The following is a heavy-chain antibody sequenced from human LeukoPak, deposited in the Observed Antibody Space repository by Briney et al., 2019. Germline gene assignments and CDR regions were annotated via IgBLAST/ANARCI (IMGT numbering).Heavy chain of an antibody. D-gene: IGHD2-2*01. J-gene: IGHJ6*02. Sequence: ETLSLTCTVSGGSISSYYWSWIRQPPGKGLEWIGYIYYSGSTNYNPSLKSRVTISVDTSKNQFSLKLSSVTAADTAVYYCARFLGPAAMGYYYYYGMDVWGQGTTVTVSS. CDR2: IYYSGST. CDR3: ARFLGPAAMGYYYYYGMDV. V-gene: IGHV4-59*01. CDR1: GGSISSYY.